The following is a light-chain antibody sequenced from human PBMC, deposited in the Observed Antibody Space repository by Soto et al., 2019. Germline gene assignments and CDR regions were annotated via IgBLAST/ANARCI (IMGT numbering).Light chain of an antibody. V-gene: IGKV3-20*01. Sequence: EIVLTQSPGTLSLSPGESATLSCRASQSISVTYLAWYQQKPGQAPRLLVYGASSRATGIPDRFSGSGSGTDFTLTISRLEPEDFAVYYCQQYGSSRTFGQGTKVDIK. CDR2: GAS. J-gene: IGKJ1*01. CDR1: QSISVTY. CDR3: QQYGSSRT.